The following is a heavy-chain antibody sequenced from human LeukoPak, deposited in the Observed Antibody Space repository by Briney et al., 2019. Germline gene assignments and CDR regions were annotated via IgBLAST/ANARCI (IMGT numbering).Heavy chain of an antibody. D-gene: IGHD2-15*01. J-gene: IGHJ3*02. Sequence: TGGSLRLSCAASGFTVSSNYMSWVRQAPGKGLEWVSVIYSGGSTYYADSVKGRFTISRDNSKNTLYLQMNSLRAEDTAVYYCARDQVASAFDIWGQGTMVTVSS. CDR3: ARDQVASAFDI. CDR1: GFTVSSNY. V-gene: IGHV3-66*01. CDR2: IYSGGST.